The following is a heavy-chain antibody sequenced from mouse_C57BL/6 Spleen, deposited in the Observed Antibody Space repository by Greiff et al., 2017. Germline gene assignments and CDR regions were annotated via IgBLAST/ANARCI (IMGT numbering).Heavy chain of an antibody. CDR2: IDPETGGT. CDR1: GYTFTDYE. V-gene: IGHV1-15*01. CDR3: TRSRYYFDY. Sequence: QVQLQQSGAELVRPGASVTLSCKASGYTFTDYEMHWVKQTPVHGLEWIGAIDPETGGTAYNQKFKGKAILTADKSSSTAYMELRILTSEDSAVYYCTRSRYYFDYWGQGTTLTVSS. J-gene: IGHJ2*01.